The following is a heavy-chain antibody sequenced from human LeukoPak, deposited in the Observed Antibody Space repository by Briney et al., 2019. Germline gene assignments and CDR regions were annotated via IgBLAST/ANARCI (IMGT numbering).Heavy chain of an antibody. CDR2: IYYSGST. J-gene: IGHJ4*02. CDR1: GGSISSYY. V-gene: IGHV4-59*01. CDR3: AREMSVTGTWDY. D-gene: IGHD1-20*01. Sequence: SETLSLTCTVSGGSISSYYWSWIRQPPGKGLEWIGYIYYSGSTNHNPSLKSRVTISVDTSKNQFSLKLSSVTAADTAVYYCAREMSVTGTWDYWGQGTLVTVSS.